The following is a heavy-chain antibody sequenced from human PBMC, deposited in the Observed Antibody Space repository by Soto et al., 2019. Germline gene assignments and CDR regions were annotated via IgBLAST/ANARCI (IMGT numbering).Heavy chain of an antibody. CDR1: GGSISSGGYY. Sequence: QVQLQESGPGLVKPSQTLSLTCTVSGGSISSGGYYWSWIRQHPGKGLEWIGYIYYSGSTYYNPSLNSRETISVDTSKNQFSLKLSSVTAADTAVYYCARGGITIFGVVIPFDYWGQGTLVTVSS. CDR2: IYYSGST. D-gene: IGHD3-3*01. CDR3: ARGGITIFGVVIPFDY. J-gene: IGHJ4*02. V-gene: IGHV4-31*03.